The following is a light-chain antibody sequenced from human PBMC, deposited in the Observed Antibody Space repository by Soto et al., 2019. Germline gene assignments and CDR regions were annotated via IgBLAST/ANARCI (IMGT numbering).Light chain of an antibody. CDR3: QQYETYFRYT. CDR2: DGY. J-gene: IGKJ2*01. Sequence: DIQMTQSPSTLSASVGDRVTITWRASQTINSKLAWYQKKPGQAPKLLIFDGYNLESGVPSRFSGSGSGTEFTLSIGSLQPDDFATYYCQQYETYFRYTFGQGTKLDIK. V-gene: IGKV1-5*01. CDR1: QTINSK.